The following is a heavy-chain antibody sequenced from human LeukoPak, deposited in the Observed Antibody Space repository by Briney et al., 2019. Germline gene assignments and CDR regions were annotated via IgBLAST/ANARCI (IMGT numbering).Heavy chain of an antibody. CDR2: ISSSSSGYI. V-gene: IGHV3-21*01. D-gene: IGHD4-23*01. J-gene: IGHJ1*01. CDR1: GFTFSSYS. Sequence: GGSLRLSCAASGFTFSSYSKNWVRQAPGKGLEWVSSISSSSSGYIYYADSVKGRFTISRDNAKNSLYLQTNSLRAEDTAVYYCARDPDYGGNPGYFQHWGQGTLVTVSS. CDR3: ARDPDYGGNPGYFQH.